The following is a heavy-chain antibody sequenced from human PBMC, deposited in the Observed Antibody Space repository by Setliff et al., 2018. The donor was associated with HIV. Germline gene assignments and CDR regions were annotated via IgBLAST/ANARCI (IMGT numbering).Heavy chain of an antibody. V-gene: IGHV5-51*01. CDR3: AREIRTIEGGALDI. CDR1: GYRFTSHW. J-gene: IGHJ3*02. D-gene: IGHD3-16*01. CDR2: IYPGDSET. Sequence: PGESLKISCKASGYRFTSHWIAWVRQMPGKGLEWMGNIYPGDSETRYSPSFHGQVTFSADTTVDTAYLQWNTLKSSDTAMYYCAREIRTIEGGALDIWGQGTSVTVSS.